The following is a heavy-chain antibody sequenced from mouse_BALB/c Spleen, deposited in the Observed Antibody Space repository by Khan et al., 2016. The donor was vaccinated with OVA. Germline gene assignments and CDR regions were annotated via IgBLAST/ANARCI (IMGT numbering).Heavy chain of an antibody. D-gene: IGHD1-1*01. CDR3: ARSGYGSLVY. Sequence: QVQLQQSGPEVVKPGSSMKMSCKASGYTFTDYVLNWVKQRSGQGLEWIGQIFPGSGDTYYNEKFKDKATLTADKSSNTVYMQLGSLTSEDSAVYVCARSGYGSLVYWGQGTTLTVSS. CDR1: GYTFTDYV. J-gene: IGHJ2*01. V-gene: IGHV1-77*01. CDR2: IFPGSGDT.